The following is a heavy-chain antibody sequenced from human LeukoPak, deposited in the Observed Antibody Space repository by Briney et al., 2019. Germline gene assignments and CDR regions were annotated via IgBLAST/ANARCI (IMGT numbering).Heavy chain of an antibody. V-gene: IGHV3-11*01. CDR1: GFAFSDSY. D-gene: IGHD4-11*01. CDR3: ARMKRVPTVPDGFDM. CDR2: ITSSSTNI. J-gene: IGHJ3*02. Sequence: GGSPRLSCVASGFAFSDSYMAWIRQAPGKGLEWVSYITSSSTNIYYADSVKGRFTISRDDARDSVFLQMNSLRAEDTAVYYCARMKRVPTVPDGFDMWGQGTMVSVSS.